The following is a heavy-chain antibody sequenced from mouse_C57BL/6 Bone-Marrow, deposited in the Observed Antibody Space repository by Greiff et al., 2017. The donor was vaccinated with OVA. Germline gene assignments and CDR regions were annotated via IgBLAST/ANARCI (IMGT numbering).Heavy chain of an antibody. D-gene: IGHD2-5*01. CDR1: GYTFTDYE. CDR3: TRSYSNSGDFDY. V-gene: IGHV1-15*01. Sequence: VQLQQSGAELVRPGASVTLSCKASGYTFTDYEMHWVKQTPVHGLEWIGAIDPETGGTDYNQKFKGKAILTADKSSSTAYMERRSLTSEDSAVYYCTRSYSNSGDFDYWGQGTTLTVSS. J-gene: IGHJ2*01. CDR2: IDPETGGT.